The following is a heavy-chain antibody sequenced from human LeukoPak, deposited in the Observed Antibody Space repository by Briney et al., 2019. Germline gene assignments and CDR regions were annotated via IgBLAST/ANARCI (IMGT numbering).Heavy chain of an antibody. CDR3: ATRGY. D-gene: IGHD3-10*01. Sequence: PSETLSLTCTVSGGSISSDYWQWIRQPPGKGLEWIGYIYNSGSNNYNPSLKSRVTISIDTSKNQFSLKLTSVTAADTAVYYSATRGYWGQRTLVTVSS. J-gene: IGHJ4*02. CDR2: IYNSGSN. CDR1: GGSISSDY. V-gene: IGHV4-59*08.